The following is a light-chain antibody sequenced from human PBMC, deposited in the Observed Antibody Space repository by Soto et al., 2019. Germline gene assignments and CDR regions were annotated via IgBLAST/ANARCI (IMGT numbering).Light chain of an antibody. CDR3: QQYGSSLLT. CDR2: GAS. J-gene: IGKJ4*01. Sequence: EIVLTQSPGTLSLSPGERATLSCRASQSVSSSYLAWYQQKPGQAPRLLIYGASSRATGIPDRFSGSGSGTDFTLTKSRLEPEDFAVYYCQQYGSSLLTFGGGTKVEIK. V-gene: IGKV3-20*01. CDR1: QSVSSSY.